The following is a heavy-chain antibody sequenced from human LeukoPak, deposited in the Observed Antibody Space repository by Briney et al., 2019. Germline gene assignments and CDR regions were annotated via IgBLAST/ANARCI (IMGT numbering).Heavy chain of an antibody. CDR1: GGSFSGYY. J-gene: IGHJ5*02. CDR2: INHSGST. D-gene: IGHD2-2*01. CDR3: ARKIVVVPAARGHRWFDP. V-gene: IGHV4-34*01. Sequence: SETLSLTCAVYGGSFSGYYWSWIRQPPGKGLEWIGEINHSGSTNYNPSLKRRVTISVDTSKNQFSLKLSSVTAADTAVYYCARKIVVVPAARGHRWFDPWGQGTLVTVSS.